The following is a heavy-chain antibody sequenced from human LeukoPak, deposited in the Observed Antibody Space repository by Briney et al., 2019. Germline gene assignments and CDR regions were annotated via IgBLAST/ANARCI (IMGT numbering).Heavy chain of an antibody. D-gene: IGHD3-10*01. CDR1: GYTFTGYY. CDR2: INPNSGGT. Sequence: GASVKVSCKASGYTFTGYYMHWVRQAPGQGLEWMGWINPNSGGTNYAQKFQGRVTMTRDTSISTAYMELSRLRSDDTAVYYCARDMYYYGSGEGWFDPWGQGTLVTVSS. CDR3: ARDMYYYGSGEGWFDP. V-gene: IGHV1-2*02. J-gene: IGHJ5*02.